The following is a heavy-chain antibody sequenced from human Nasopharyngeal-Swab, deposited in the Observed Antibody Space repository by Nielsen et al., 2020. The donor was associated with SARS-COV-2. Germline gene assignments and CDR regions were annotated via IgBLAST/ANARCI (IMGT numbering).Heavy chain of an antibody. J-gene: IGHJ5*02. CDR2: ISYDGSNK. D-gene: IGHD6-13*01. V-gene: IGHV3-30*04. CDR3: ARVRQGSSRWKFDP. Sequence: GESLKISCAASGFTFSSYAMHWVRQAPGKGLEWVAVISYDGSNKYYADSVKGRFTISRDNSKNTLYLQMNSLRAEDTAVYYCARVRQGSSRWKFDPWGQGTLVTVSS. CDR1: GFTFSSYA.